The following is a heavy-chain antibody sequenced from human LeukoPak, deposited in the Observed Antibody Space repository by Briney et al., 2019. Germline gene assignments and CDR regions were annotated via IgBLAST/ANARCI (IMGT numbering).Heavy chain of an antibody. CDR3: ARDLGVMVRAFDI. V-gene: IGHV4-59*01. CDR2: IYYSGST. J-gene: IGHJ3*02. CDR1: GGSISSYY. Sequence: SETLSLTCTVSGGSISSYYRSWIRQPPGKRLEWIGYIYYSGSTSYNPSLKSRVTISVDTFKNQISLKLSSVTAADTAVYYCARDLGVMVRAFDIWGQGTMVTVSS. D-gene: IGHD5-18*01.